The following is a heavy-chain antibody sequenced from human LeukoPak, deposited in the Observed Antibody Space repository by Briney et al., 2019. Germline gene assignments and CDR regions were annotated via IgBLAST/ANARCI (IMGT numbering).Heavy chain of an antibody. CDR1: GGSFSGYY. J-gene: IGHJ2*01. CDR2: INHSGST. Sequence: SETLSLTCAVYGGSFSGYYWSWIRQPPGKGLEWIGEINHSGSTNYNPSLKSRVTISVDTSKNQFSLKLSSVTAADTAVYYCARERFIAVALTYFDLWGRGTLVTVSS. D-gene: IGHD6-19*01. CDR3: ARERFIAVALTYFDL. V-gene: IGHV4-34*01.